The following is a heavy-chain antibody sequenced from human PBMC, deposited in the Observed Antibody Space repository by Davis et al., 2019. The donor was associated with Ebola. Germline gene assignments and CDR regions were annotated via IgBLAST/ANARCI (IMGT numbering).Heavy chain of an antibody. CDR2: IYYSGST. CDR1: GGSISSSSYY. CDR3: ARDLGYSYGIDY. D-gene: IGHD5-18*01. V-gene: IGHV4-39*02. J-gene: IGHJ4*02. Sequence: SETLSLTCTVSGGSISSSSYYWGWIRQPPGKGLEWIGSIYYSGSTYYNPSLKSRVTISVDTSKNQFSLKLSSVTAADTAVYYCARDLGYSYGIDYWGQGTLVTVSS.